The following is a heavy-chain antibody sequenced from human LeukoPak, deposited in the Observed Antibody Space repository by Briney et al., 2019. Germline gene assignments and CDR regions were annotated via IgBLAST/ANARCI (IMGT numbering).Heavy chain of an antibody. CDR2: INPNSGGT. J-gene: IGHJ5*02. CDR1: GYTFTVYY. CDR3: ALYSSGLFDP. Sequence: ASVKVSCKASGYTFTVYYIHWVRQAPGQGLEYMGWINPNSGGTNYAQKFQGRVTMTRDTSISTAYMEVSRLRSDDTAVYYCALYSSGLFDPWGQATLVTVSS. V-gene: IGHV1-2*02. D-gene: IGHD6-19*01.